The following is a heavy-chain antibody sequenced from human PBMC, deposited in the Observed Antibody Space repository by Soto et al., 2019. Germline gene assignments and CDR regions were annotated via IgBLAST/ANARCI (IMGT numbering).Heavy chain of an antibody. J-gene: IGHJ1*01. V-gene: IGHV1-8*01. CDR2: MNPNSGNT. Sequence: QVQLVQSGAEVKKPGASVKVSCKASGYTFTSYDINWVRQATGQGLEWMGWMNPNSGNTGYAQKFQGRVTMTRNTSISTAYMELSSLRAEDTAVYYCAIYFSGGSCYSRYFQHWGQGTLVTVSS. D-gene: IGHD2-15*01. CDR1: GYTFTSYD. CDR3: AIYFSGGSCYSRYFQH.